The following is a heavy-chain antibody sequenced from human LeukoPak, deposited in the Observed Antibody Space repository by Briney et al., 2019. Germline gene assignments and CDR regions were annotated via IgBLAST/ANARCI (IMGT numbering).Heavy chain of an antibody. CDR2: IRSKAYGGTT. Sequence: GGSLRLSCTVSGFTFGDYALNWVRQAPEKGLEWVGFIRSKAYGGTTEYAASVKGRFTISRDDSKSIAYLQMNSLKTEDTAVYYCAKDRMATIIGEFDYWGQGTLVTVSS. CDR1: GFTFGDYA. J-gene: IGHJ4*02. V-gene: IGHV3-49*04. D-gene: IGHD5-24*01. CDR3: AKDRMATIIGEFDY.